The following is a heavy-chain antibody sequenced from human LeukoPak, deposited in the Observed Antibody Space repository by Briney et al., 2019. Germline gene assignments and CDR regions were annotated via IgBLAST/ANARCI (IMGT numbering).Heavy chain of an antibody. CDR2: INTNTRNP. J-gene: IGHJ4*02. V-gene: IGHV7-4-1*02. D-gene: IGHD3-3*02. CDR1: GYTFINFA. Sequence: GASVKVSCKASGYTFINFAMNWVRQAPGQGLEWMGWINTNTRNPTYAQDFTGRFVFSLDTSVSTAYLQISSLKAEDTAVYYCARIRAPSSFGQRESDYWGQGTLVTVSS. CDR3: ARIRAPSSFGQRESDY.